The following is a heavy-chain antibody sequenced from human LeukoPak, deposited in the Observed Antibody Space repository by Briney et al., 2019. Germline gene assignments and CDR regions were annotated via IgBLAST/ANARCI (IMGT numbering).Heavy chain of an antibody. CDR3: ARGGSGYDYVSFDY. CDR1: GGSISSYY. Sequence: SETLSLTCTGSGGSISSYYWGWIRQPPGKGLEWIGYIYYSGSTNYNPSLKSLVTISVDTTKNQFSLKLSSVTAADTAVYYCARGGSGYDYVSFDYWGQGTLVTVSS. D-gene: IGHD5-12*01. V-gene: IGHV4-59*01. J-gene: IGHJ4*02. CDR2: IYYSGST.